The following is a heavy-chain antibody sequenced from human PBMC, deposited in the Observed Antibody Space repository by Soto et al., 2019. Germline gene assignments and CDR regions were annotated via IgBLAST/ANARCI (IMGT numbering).Heavy chain of an antibody. CDR2: IKQDGSEK. D-gene: IGHD3-10*01. CDR1: GFTFSSYW. CDR3: ARDLMVDRGMDV. V-gene: IGHV3-7*01. Sequence: EVQLVESGGGLVQPGGSLRLSRAASGFTFSSYWMSWVREAPGKGLEWVANIKQDGSEKYYVDSVKGRFTISRYNAKNSLYLQMNSLRAEDTAVYYCARDLMVDRGMDVWGQGTTVTVSS. J-gene: IGHJ6*02.